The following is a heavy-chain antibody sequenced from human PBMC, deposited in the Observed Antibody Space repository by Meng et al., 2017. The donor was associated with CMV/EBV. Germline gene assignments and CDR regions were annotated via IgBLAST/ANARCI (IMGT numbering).Heavy chain of an antibody. D-gene: IGHD2-21*01. Sequence: ASVKVSCKASGYTFTGYYMHWVRQAPGQGLEWMGWINPNSGGTNYAQKFQGRVTMTRDTSISTAYMELSRLRSDDTAVYYCAGSSPSLPSGGGDSYDAFDIWGQGTMVTVSS. CDR1: GYTFTGYY. V-gene: IGHV1-2*02. J-gene: IGHJ3*02. CDR2: INPNSGGT. CDR3: AGSSPSLPSGGGDSYDAFDI.